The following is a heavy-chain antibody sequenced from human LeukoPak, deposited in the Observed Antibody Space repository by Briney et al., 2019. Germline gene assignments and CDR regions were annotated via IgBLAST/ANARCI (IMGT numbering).Heavy chain of an antibody. CDR2: ISAYNGNT. CDR3: ARDYSRSWSGSRGY. Sequence: ASVKVSCKASGYTFTSYGISWVRQAPGQGLEWMGWISAYNGNTNYAQKLQGRVTMTTDTSTSTAYMELRSLRSDDTAVYYCARDYSRSWSGSRGYWGQGTLVTVSS. CDR1: GYTFTSYG. V-gene: IGHV1-18*01. J-gene: IGHJ4*02. D-gene: IGHD3-3*01.